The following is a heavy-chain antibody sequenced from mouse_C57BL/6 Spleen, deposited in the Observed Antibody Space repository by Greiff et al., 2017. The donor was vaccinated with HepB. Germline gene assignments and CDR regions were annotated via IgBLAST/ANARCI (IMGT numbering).Heavy chain of an antibody. J-gene: IGHJ2*01. CDR3: GSYYGSSYGY. CDR2: INPSSGYT. CDR1: GYTFTSYW. Sequence: VQLQQSGAELAKPGASVKLSCKASGYTFTSYWMHWVKQRPGQGLEWIGYINPSSGYTKYKQKFKDKATLTADKSSTTAYMQLSSLTYEDAAVYDCGSYYGSSYGYWGQGTTLTVSS. D-gene: IGHD1-1*01. V-gene: IGHV1-7*01.